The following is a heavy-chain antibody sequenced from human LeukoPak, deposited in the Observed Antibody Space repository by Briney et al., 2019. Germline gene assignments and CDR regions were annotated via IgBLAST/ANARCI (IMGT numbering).Heavy chain of an antibody. V-gene: IGHV4-39*07. CDR3: ARARHLDSSWYPTPDY. J-gene: IGHJ4*02. CDR1: GGSISSSSYY. CDR2: IYYSGST. D-gene: IGHD6-13*01. Sequence: MPSETLSLTCTVSGGSISSSSYYWGWIRQPPGKGLEWIGSIYYSGSTYYNPSLKSRVTISVDTSKNQFSLKLSSVTAADTAVYYCARARHLDSSWYPTPDYWGQGTLVTVSS.